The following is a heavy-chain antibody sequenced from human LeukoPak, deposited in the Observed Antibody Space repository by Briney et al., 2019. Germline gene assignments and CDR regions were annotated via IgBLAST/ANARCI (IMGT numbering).Heavy chain of an antibody. V-gene: IGHV3-30*18. Sequence: PGRSLRLSCAASGFTFSSYGMHWVRQAPGKGLEWVAVVSYDGSNKYYADSVKGRFTISRDNSKSTLYLQMNSLRAEDTAVYYCAKSPHKDYYDNSAYYASDAFDIWGQGTMVTVSS. CDR1: GFTFSSYG. CDR3: AKSPHKDYYDNSAYYASDAFDI. J-gene: IGHJ3*02. D-gene: IGHD3-22*01. CDR2: VSYDGSNK.